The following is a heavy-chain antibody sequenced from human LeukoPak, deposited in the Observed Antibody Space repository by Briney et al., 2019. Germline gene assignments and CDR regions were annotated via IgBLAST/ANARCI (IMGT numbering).Heavy chain of an antibody. J-gene: IGHJ4*02. D-gene: IGHD2-15*01. CDR2: ISYDGSNK. CDR1: GFTFSSYA. V-gene: IGHV3-30-3*01. CDR3: ARASWKDCSGDSCYGGFDY. Sequence: QPGGSLRLSCAASGFTFSSYAMHWVRQAPGKGLEWVAVISYDGSNKYYADSVKGRFTISRDNSKNTLYLQMNSLRAEDTAMYYCARASWKDCSGDSCYGGFDYWGQGTLVTVSS.